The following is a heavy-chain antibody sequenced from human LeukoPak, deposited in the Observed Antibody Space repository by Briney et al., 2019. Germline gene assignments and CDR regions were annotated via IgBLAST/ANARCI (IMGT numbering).Heavy chain of an antibody. D-gene: IGHD5-18*01. CDR3: AREFKSGYGMWA. V-gene: IGHV3-21*01. Sequence: PGRSLRLSCATSGFTFSSYGMHWVRQAPGKGLEWVSSITSSSDYIYYADSVKGRFTISRDNAENSLHLQMDSLRAEDTAVYYCAREFKSGYGMWAWGQGTLVTVSS. J-gene: IGHJ5*02. CDR1: GFTFSSYG. CDR2: ITSSSDYI.